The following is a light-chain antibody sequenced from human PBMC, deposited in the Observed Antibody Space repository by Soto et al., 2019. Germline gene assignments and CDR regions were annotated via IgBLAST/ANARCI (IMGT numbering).Light chain of an antibody. J-gene: IGKJ3*01. CDR2: GAS. CDR3: QQYGSSRGIT. Sequence: EIVLTQSPGTLSLSPGERATLSCRASQSVDSSFLAWYQQKPGQAPRLLIFGASRRATGIPDRFSGNGSGTDVTLTISRLEPEDFAVYYWQQYGSSRGITFGPGTKVDIK. V-gene: IGKV3-20*01. CDR1: QSVDSSF.